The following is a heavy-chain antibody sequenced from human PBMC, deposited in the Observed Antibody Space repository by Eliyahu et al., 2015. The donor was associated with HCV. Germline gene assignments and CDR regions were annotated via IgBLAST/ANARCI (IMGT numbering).Heavy chain of an antibody. Sequence: EVQLLXSGGGLVQPGGSLRLSCXXXGFTFSXYAMSWVRQXPGKGLEWVSVISGSGGSTYYADSVKGRFTISRDNSKNTLYLQMNSLRAEDTAVYYCAKDRITVTTEFEYWGQGTLVTVSS. J-gene: IGHJ4*02. V-gene: IGHV3-23*01. CDR2: ISGSGGST. D-gene: IGHD4-11*01. CDR3: AKDRITVTTEFEY. CDR1: GFTFSXYA.